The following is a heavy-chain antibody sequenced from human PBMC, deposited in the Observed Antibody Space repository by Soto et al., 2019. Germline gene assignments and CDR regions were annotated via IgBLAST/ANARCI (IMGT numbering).Heavy chain of an antibody. V-gene: IGHV1-69*13. D-gene: IGHD2-15*01. CDR3: ARAGEVDGGSDYYHYGMDV. CDR2: IIPIFGTA. CDR1: GGTFSSYA. Sequence: GASVKVSCKASGGTFSSYAISWVRQAPGQGLEWMGGIIPIFGTANYAQKFQGRVTITADESTSTAYMELSSLRSEDTAVYYCARAGEVDGGSDYYHYGMDVWGQGTTVTVS. J-gene: IGHJ6*02.